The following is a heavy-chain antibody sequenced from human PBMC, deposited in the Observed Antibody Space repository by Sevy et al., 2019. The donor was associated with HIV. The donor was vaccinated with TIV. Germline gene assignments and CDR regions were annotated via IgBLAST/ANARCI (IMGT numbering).Heavy chain of an antibody. D-gene: IGHD5-12*01. CDR2: ISYDGSNK. CDR3: ARDGGYSGYDEGEGAFDI. V-gene: IGHV3-30-3*01. Sequence: GGSLRLSCAASGFTFSSYAMHWVRQAPGKGLEWVAVISYDGSNKYYADSVKGRFTISRDNSKNTLYLQMNSLRAEDTAVYYYARDGGYSGYDEGEGAFDIWCQGTMVTVS. CDR1: GFTFSSYA. J-gene: IGHJ3*02.